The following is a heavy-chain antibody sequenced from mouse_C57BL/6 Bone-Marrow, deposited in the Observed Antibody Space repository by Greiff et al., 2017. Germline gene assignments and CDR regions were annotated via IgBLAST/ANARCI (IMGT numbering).Heavy chain of an antibody. D-gene: IGHD6-2*01. V-gene: IGHV5-17*01. Sequence: EVKLVESGGGLVKPGGSLKLSCAASGFTFSDYGMHWVRQAPEKGLEWVAYISSCSSTIYYAEQVKGRFTISRDNAKNTLFLQMTSLRSEDTAMYYCARSLAWFAYWGQGTLVTVSA. CDR2: ISSCSSTI. CDR3: ARSLAWFAY. CDR1: GFTFSDYG. J-gene: IGHJ3*01.